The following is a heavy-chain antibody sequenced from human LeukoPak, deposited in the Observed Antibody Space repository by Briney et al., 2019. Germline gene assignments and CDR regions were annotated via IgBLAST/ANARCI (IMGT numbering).Heavy chain of an antibody. D-gene: IGHD3-3*01. CDR1: GYTFIAYG. Sequence: ASVKVSCKASGYTFIAYGISWVRQAPGQGLEWMGWISAYSGNANYAQKVQGRVTVTTDTSTSTAYMELTSLTSDDTAVYYCQRVTIFGVVIDFDYWGQGTLVAVSS. CDR2: ISAYSGNA. J-gene: IGHJ4*02. V-gene: IGHV1-18*01. CDR3: QRVTIFGVVIDFDY.